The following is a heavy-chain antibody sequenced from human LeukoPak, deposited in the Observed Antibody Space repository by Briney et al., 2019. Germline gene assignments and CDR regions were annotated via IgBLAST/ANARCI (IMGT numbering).Heavy chain of an antibody. J-gene: IGHJ4*02. CDR1: RYGFTTYW. Sequence: LGESLKISCKASRYGFTTYWIAWVRQMPGKGLEWMGIIYPGDSDTRYSPSFQGQVTISADKSITTAYLQWSSLKASDTAIYYCARTMGTSTSSTLGYWGQGTLVTVSS. CDR3: ARTMGTSTSSTLGY. D-gene: IGHD2-2*01. V-gene: IGHV5-51*01. CDR2: IYPGDSDT.